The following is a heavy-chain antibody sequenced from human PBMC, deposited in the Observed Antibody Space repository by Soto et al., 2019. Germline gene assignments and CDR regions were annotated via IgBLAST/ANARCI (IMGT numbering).Heavy chain of an antibody. CDR3: ARDGTYNWV. Sequence: EVQLVESGGGLVQPGGSLRLSCAASGFTVSNNYMRWVRQAPGNGLEWVSLIYSGGATYYADSVKGRFTISRDNSKNTLYLQMNRLRAEDTAVYYCARDGTYNWVGGQGILVTVSS. CDR2: IYSGGAT. D-gene: IGHD1-1*01. V-gene: IGHV3-66*01. J-gene: IGHJ4*02. CDR1: GFTVSNNY.